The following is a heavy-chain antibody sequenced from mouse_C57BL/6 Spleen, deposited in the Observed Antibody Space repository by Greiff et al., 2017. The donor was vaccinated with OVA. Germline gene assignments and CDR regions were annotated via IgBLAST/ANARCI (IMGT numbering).Heavy chain of an antibody. CDR1: GYTFTSYW. J-gene: IGHJ3*01. CDR3: ARWWYYGSSSAWFAY. CDR2: IDPSDSET. V-gene: IGHV1-52*01. Sequence: QVQLQQPGAELVRPGSSVKLSCKASGYTFTSYWMHWVKQRPIQGLEWIGNIDPSDSETHYNQKFKDKATLTVDKSSSTAYMQLSSLTSEDSAVYYCARWWYYGSSSAWFAYWGQGTLVTVSA. D-gene: IGHD1-1*01.